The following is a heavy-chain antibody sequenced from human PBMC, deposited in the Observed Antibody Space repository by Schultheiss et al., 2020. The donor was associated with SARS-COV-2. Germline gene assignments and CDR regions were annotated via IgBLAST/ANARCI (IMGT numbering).Heavy chain of an antibody. V-gene: IGHV1-69*13. CDR3: ARDRYDFWSGYVNYWYFDL. J-gene: IGHJ2*01. D-gene: IGHD3-3*01. CDR2: IIPIFGTA. CDR1: GGTFSSYA. Sequence: SVKVSCKASGGTFSSYAISWVRQAPGQGLEWMGGIIPIFGTANYAQKFQGRVTITADESTSTAYMELSSLRSEDTAVYYCARDRYDFWSGYVNYWYFDLWGRGTLVTVSS.